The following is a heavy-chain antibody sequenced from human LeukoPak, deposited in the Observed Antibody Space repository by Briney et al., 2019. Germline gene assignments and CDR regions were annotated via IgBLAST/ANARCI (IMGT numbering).Heavy chain of an antibody. CDR2: IYHSGST. CDR3: ARDGRFPPEVLPRYFDS. J-gene: IGHJ4*02. CDR1: GGSISSSNW. D-gene: IGHD1-14*01. V-gene: IGHV4-4*02. Sequence: SGTLSLTCAVSGGSISSSNWWSWIRQPPGKGLEWIGEIYHSGSTNYNPSLKSRVTISVDKSKTQFSLKLSSVTAADTAVYYCARDGRFPPEVLPRYFDSWGQGTLVTVSS.